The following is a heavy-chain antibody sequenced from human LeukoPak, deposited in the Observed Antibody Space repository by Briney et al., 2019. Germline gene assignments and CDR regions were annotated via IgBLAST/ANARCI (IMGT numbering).Heavy chain of an antibody. CDR1: GGTFSSYA. D-gene: IGHD3-22*01. CDR3: ARDTLYYYDSSGYLDY. J-gene: IGHJ4*02. CDR2: IIPILGIA. Sequence: SVKVSCKASGGTFSSYAISWVRQAPGQGLEWMGRIIPILGIANYAQKFQGRVTITADKPTSTAYMELSSLRSEDTAVYYCARDTLYYYDSSGYLDYWGQGTLVTVSS. V-gene: IGHV1-69*04.